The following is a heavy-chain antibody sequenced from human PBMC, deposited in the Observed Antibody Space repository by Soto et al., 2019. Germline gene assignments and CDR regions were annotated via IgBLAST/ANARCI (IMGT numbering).Heavy chain of an antibody. CDR2: IIPRFGTA. V-gene: IGHV1-69*01. CDR1: GGTFSSYA. J-gene: IGHJ5*02. CDR3: ARGVRYGSWSYVYSNWFDP. Sequence: QVQLVQSGAEVKKPGSSVKVSCKASGGTFSSYAISWVRQAPGQGLEWMGGIIPRFGTANYAQKFQGRVTITADESTSTAYVELSSRRYEDTAVYYCARGVRYGSWSYVYSNWFDPWGQGTLVTVSS. D-gene: IGHD3-10*01.